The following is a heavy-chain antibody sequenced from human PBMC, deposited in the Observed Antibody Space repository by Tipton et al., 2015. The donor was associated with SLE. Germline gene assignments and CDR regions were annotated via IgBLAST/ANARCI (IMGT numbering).Heavy chain of an antibody. CDR3: ARGEYSSSSGAIGDY. V-gene: IGHV3-74*01. J-gene: IGHJ4*02. Sequence: SLRLSCAVSGFTFSSYWMHWVRQAPGKGLVWVSRINSDGSITRYADSVKGRFAISRDNAKNTLYLQMNSRRAEDTAVYYCARGEYSSSSGAIGDYWGQGTLVTVSS. CDR1: GFTFSSYW. CDR2: INSDGSIT. D-gene: IGHD6-6*01.